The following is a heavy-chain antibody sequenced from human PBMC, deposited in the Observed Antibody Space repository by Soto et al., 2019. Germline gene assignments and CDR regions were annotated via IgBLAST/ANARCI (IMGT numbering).Heavy chain of an antibody. V-gene: IGHV3-74*01. CDR3: AKGSWYFDL. CDR1: GFIFTNFW. D-gene: IGHD6-13*01. Sequence: GGSLRLSYEASGFIFTNFWMHWVRQVPGKGLVWVSRIDTSGSSTSYADSVKGRFTISRDNAKNTVSLQMNSLRAEDTGVYYCAKGSWYFDLWSQGSLVTVSS. CDR2: IDTSGSST. J-gene: IGHJ4*02.